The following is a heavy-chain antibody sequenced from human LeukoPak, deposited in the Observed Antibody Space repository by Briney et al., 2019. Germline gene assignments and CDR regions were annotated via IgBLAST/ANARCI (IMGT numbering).Heavy chain of an antibody. Sequence: GGSLRLSCSASGFTFSTYWMSWVRQAPGKGLEWVANMKRDGSEIYYVDSVRGRFTISRDNARNSLYLQMNSLRAEDTAVYYCARLCRGNQLAGFDSWGQGTPVTVSS. D-gene: IGHD2-2*01. V-gene: IGHV3-7*01. J-gene: IGHJ4*02. CDR2: MKRDGSEI. CDR1: GFTFSTYW. CDR3: ARLCRGNQLAGFDS.